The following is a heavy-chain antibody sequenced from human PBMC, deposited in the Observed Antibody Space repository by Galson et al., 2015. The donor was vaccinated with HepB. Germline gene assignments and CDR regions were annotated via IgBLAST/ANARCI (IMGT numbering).Heavy chain of an antibody. CDR1: GGSVSSGTY. J-gene: IGHJ3*02. Sequence: TLSLTCTVSGGSVSSGTYWSWVRQPAGKGLEWIGRIYTTGSTFYNPSLSGTPSYNPSLESRVTMSADTSKNQVSLKLNSVTAADTAVYYCARVVRSDRVGVTYAFDIWGQGTMVTVSS. V-gene: IGHV4-61*02. CDR3: ARVVRSDRVGVTYAFDI. CDR2: IYTTGST. D-gene: IGHD4-23*01.